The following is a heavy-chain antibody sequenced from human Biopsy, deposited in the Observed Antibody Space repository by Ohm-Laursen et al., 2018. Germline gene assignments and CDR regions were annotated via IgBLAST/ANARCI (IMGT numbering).Heavy chain of an antibody. CDR1: GFTFENYA. CDR2: ISWNSGSV. Sequence: SLRLSCAASGFTFENYAMNWVRQAPGKGLEWVSGISWNSGSVVYADSVKGRFTISRDNAKNSLYLQMHSLRAEDTASYYCAKASGYSSGWPIDYWGQGNLVTVSS. CDR3: AKASGYSSGWPIDY. D-gene: IGHD6-19*01. J-gene: IGHJ4*02. V-gene: IGHV3-9*01.